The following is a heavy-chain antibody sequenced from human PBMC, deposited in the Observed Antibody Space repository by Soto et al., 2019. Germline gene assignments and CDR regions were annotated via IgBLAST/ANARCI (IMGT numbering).Heavy chain of an antibody. D-gene: IGHD3-3*01. Sequence: QVQLVESGGGVVQPGRSLRVSCAASGFSFSNFAMHWVRQAPGKGLEWVAVISFDGTNKYYADSVKGRFTISRDNSKNTPYPQMTRQRPEHRALYSCAKDCLWTGFRSHFDFWGRGTLVTVSS. J-gene: IGHJ4*02. V-gene: IGHV3-30*18. CDR1: GFSFSNFA. CDR3: AKDCLWTGFRSHFDF. CDR2: ISFDGTNK.